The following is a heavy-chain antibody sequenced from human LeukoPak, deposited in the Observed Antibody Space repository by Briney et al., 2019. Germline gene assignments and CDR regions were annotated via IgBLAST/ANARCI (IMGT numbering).Heavy chain of an antibody. D-gene: IGHD2-15*01. CDR1: GFTFSSYA. J-gene: IGHJ4*02. CDR3: AKDQYCSXXXCSEGFDY. CDR2: ISGSGGST. Sequence: GGSLRLSCAASGFTFSSYAMSWVRQAPGKGLEWVSAISGSGGSTYYADSVKGRFTISRDNSKNTLYLQMNSLRAEDTAVYYCAKDQYCSXXXCSEGFDYWGQGTLVTV. V-gene: IGHV3-23*01.